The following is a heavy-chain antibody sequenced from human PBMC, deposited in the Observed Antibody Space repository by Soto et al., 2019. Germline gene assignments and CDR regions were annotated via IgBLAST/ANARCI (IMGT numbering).Heavy chain of an antibody. V-gene: IGHV4-59*01. CDR2: IYYSGST. J-gene: IGHJ4*02. CDR3: AREGSTGGFDY. CDR1: GGSISSYY. D-gene: IGHD2-8*02. Sequence: SETLSLTCTVSGGSISSYYWSWIRQPPGKGLEWIAYIYYSGSTKYNPSLKSRVTISLDTSKNQFSLKLNSVTAADTAVYYCAREGSTGGFDYWGQGNMVTVSS.